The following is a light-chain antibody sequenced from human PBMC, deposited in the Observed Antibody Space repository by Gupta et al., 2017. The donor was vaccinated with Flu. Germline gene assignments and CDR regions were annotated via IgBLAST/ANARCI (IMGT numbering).Light chain of an antibody. Sequence: SPGTLSLSPGERATLSCRASQSVSSTYLAWYQQKPGQAPRLLIYGPSSRATGIPDRFSGRGSGTDFTLTISRLEPEDFAVYYCQQYGSSPYTFGQGTKLEIK. V-gene: IGKV3-20*01. CDR2: GPS. CDR1: QSVSSTY. J-gene: IGKJ2*01. CDR3: QQYGSSPYT.